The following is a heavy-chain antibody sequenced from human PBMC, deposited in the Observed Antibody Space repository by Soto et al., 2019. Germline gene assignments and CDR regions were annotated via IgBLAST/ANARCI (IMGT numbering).Heavy chain of an antibody. D-gene: IGHD5-12*01. J-gene: IGHJ5*02. Sequence: SVKLSCKASGGTFSSYAISWVRQAPGQGLEWMGGIIPIFGTANYAQKFQGRVTITADESTSTAYMELSSLRSEDTAVYYCARVIVATIPTIYWFDPWGQGTLVTVSS. CDR2: IIPIFGTA. V-gene: IGHV1-69*13. CDR1: GGTFSSYA. CDR3: ARVIVATIPTIYWFDP.